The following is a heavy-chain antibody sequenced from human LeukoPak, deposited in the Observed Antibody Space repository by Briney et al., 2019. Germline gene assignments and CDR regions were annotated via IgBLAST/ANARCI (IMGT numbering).Heavy chain of an antibody. V-gene: IGHV1-2*02. Sequence: ASVKVSCKASGYIFTAYYMHWVRQAPGQGLEWMGWINPNTGGTDYAQRFQGRVTMTRDTSISTAYMELSRLRSDDTAVYFCARGWASGSYRKSGFDYWGQGTLVTVSS. D-gene: IGHD3-10*01. CDR2: INPNTGGT. J-gene: IGHJ4*02. CDR1: GYIFTAYY. CDR3: ARGWASGSYRKSGFDY.